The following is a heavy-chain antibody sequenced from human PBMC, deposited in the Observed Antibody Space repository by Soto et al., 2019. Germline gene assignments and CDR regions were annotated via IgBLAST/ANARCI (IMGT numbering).Heavy chain of an antibody. V-gene: IGHV3-15*01. CDR1: GFTFSNAW. D-gene: IGHD6-6*01. Sequence: GGSLRLSCAASGFTFSNAWMSWVRQAPGKGLEWVGRIKSKTDGGTTDYAAPVKGRFTISRDDSNNTLYLQLTSLKTEDTAVYYWARGITQLVSRTHHFDPWGQGTLVTVSS. J-gene: IGHJ5*02. CDR3: ARGITQLVSRTHHFDP. CDR2: IKSKTDGGTT.